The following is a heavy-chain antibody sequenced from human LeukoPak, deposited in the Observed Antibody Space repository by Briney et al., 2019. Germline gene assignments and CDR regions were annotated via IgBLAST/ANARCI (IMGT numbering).Heavy chain of an antibody. CDR3: TTDVRYFDSLLYSPDAFDI. Sequence: TGGSLRLSCAASGFTFSNAWMSWVRQAPGKGLEGVGRIKIKTDGGTTDYAAPVKRRFTISRADSKNTLYLQMNSLKTEDTAVYYCTTDVRYFDSLLYSPDAFDIWGQGTMVTVSS. D-gene: IGHD3-9*01. V-gene: IGHV3-15*01. CDR2: IKIKTDGGTT. J-gene: IGHJ3*02. CDR1: GFTFSNAW.